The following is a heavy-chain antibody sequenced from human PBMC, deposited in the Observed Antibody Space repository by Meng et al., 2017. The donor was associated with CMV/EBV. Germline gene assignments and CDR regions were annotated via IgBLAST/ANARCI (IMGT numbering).Heavy chain of an antibody. D-gene: IGHD1-26*01. CDR3: ARAGTRYSGSYLFDY. J-gene: IGHJ4*02. CDR1: GGTFSSYA. CDR2: IIPILGIA. Sequence: SVKVSCKASGGTFSSYAISWVRQVPGQGLEWMGGIIPILGIANYAQKFQGRVTITADKSTSTAYMELSSLRSEDTAVYYCARAGTRYSGSYLFDYWGQGTLVTVSS. V-gene: IGHV1-69*10.